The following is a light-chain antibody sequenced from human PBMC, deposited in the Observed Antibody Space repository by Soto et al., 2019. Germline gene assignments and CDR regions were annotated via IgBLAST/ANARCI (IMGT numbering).Light chain of an antibody. CDR3: SSYTSSRTLLYV. CDR2: DVS. Sequence: QSALTQPASVSGSPGQSITISCTGTSSDVGGYNYVSWHQQHPGKAPKLMIYDVSNRPSGVSNRFSGSKSGNTASLTISGLQTEDEADYYCSSYTSSRTLLYVFGTGTKLTVL. CDR1: SSDVGGYNY. V-gene: IGLV2-14*01. J-gene: IGLJ1*01.